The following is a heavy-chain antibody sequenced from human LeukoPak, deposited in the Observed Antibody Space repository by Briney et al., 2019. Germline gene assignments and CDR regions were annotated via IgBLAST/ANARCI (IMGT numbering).Heavy chain of an antibody. CDR2: INTDGSST. D-gene: IGHD1-26*01. CDR1: GFTFSSYA. J-gene: IGHJ3*02. CDR3: ARVIGWDEPFDI. Sequence: SLRLSCAASGFTFSSYAMHWVRQAPGKGLVWVSRINTDGSSTNYADSVKGRFTVSRDNAKNTLYLQMNSLRAEDTAVYYCARVIGWDEPFDIWGQGTMVTVSS. V-gene: IGHV3-74*01.